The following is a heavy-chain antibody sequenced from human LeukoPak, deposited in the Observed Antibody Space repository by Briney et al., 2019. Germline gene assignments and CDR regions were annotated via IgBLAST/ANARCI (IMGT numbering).Heavy chain of an antibody. Sequence: PGESLKISCKGSGYSFTSYGISWVRQAPGQGLEWMGWISAYNGNTNYAQKLQGRVTMTTDTSTSTAYMELRSLRSDDTAVYYCARDATPNRYSYGHAAGYWGQGTLVTVSS. J-gene: IGHJ4*02. CDR3: ARDATPNRYSYGHAAGY. CDR1: GYSFTSYG. D-gene: IGHD5-18*01. V-gene: IGHV1-18*01. CDR2: ISAYNGNT.